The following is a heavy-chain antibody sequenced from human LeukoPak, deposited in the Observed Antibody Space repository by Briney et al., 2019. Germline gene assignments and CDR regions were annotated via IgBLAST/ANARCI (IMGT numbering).Heavy chain of an antibody. V-gene: IGHV1-2*02. CDR2: INPNSGGI. Sequence: ASVKVSCKASGYIFTGYYIYWVRQAPGQGLEWMGWINPNSGGINYAQKFQGGVTVTRDTSISTVYMELSRLRSDDTAVYFCARHLLRGDGYNPFGYWGQGTLVTVSS. D-gene: IGHD5-24*01. CDR1: GYIFTGYY. CDR3: ARHLLRGDGYNPFGY. J-gene: IGHJ4*02.